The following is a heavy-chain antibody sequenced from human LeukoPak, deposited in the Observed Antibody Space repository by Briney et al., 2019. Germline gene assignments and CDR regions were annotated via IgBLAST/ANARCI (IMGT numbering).Heavy chain of an antibody. V-gene: IGHV3-64*02. CDR2: ISSDGGST. D-gene: IGHD1-26*01. CDR1: GFTFSNYA. Sequence: PGGSLRLSCEASGFTFSNYAMHWVRQAPGKGLEYISSISSDGGSTYYADSVKGRFTISRDNSKNTLYLQMGRLRAEDMAVYYCARSNNIVGATYFDYWGQGTLVTVSS. CDR3: ARSNNIVGATYFDY. J-gene: IGHJ4*02.